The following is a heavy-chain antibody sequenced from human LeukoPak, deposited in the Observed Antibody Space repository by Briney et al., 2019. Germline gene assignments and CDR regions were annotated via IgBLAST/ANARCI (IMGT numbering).Heavy chain of an antibody. CDR3: ARLHPTTSFDY. CDR2: IYYSGST. V-gene: IGHV4-61*01. Sequence: SETLSLTCTVSGGSISSGSYYWSWIRQPPGKGLEWIGYIYYSGSTNYNPSLKSRVTISVDTSKNQFSLKLSSVTAADTAVYYCARLHPTTSFDYWGQGTLVTVSS. CDR1: GGSISSGSYY. D-gene: IGHD1-14*01. J-gene: IGHJ4*02.